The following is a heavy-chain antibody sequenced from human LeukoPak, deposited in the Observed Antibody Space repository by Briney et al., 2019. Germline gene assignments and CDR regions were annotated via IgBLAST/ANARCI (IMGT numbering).Heavy chain of an antibody. CDR3: ASVQFLLPFGSSGYVDY. V-gene: IGHV3-30-3*01. Sequence: GGSLRLSCAASGFTLSSYAMHWVRQAPGKGLEWVAVISYDGSNKYYADSVKGRFTISRDNSKNTLYLQMNSLRAEDTAVYYCASVQFLLPFGSSGYVDYWGQGTLVAVSS. J-gene: IGHJ4*02. CDR1: GFTLSSYA. D-gene: IGHD3-22*01. CDR2: ISYDGSNK.